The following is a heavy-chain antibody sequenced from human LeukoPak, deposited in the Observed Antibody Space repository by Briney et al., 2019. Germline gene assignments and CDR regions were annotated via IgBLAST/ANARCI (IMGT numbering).Heavy chain of an antibody. V-gene: IGHV3-66*01. D-gene: IGHD1-1*01. J-gene: IGHJ3*02. Sequence: GGSLRLSCAASGFTVSSNYMSWVRQAPGKGLEWVSVIYSGGSTYYADSVKGRFTISRDNSKNTLHLQMNSLRAEDTAVYYCARDGRPDAFDIWGQGTMVTVSS. CDR2: IYSGGST. CDR3: ARDGRPDAFDI. CDR1: GFTVSSNY.